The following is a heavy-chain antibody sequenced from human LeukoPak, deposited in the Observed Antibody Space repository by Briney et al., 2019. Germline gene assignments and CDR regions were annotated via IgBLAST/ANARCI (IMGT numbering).Heavy chain of an antibody. D-gene: IGHD3-10*01. CDR1: GLTFSSYA. Sequence: GGSLRLSCAASGLTFSSYAMSWVRQAPGQGLEWVSTISNVGGRTYYANSVKGRFTISRDNSKSTLYLQMNTLRAEDTAVYYCAKGTYYYDSGSYLECFGENWGQGTLVTVSS. CDR2: ISNVGGRT. V-gene: IGHV3-23*01. CDR3: AKGTYYYDSGSYLECFGEN. J-gene: IGHJ1*01.